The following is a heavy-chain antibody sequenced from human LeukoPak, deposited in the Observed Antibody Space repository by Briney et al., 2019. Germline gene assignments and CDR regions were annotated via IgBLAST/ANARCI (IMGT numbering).Heavy chain of an antibody. Sequence: ASVKVSCKVSGYTLTELSMHWVRQAPGKGLEWMGGFDPEDGETIYAQKFQGRVTMTEDTSTDTAYMELSSLRSEDTAVYYCARDPYYYDSSGYYYRRGGNWFDPWGQGTLVTVSS. CDR2: FDPEDGET. CDR1: GYTLTELS. V-gene: IGHV1-24*01. J-gene: IGHJ5*02. CDR3: ARDPYYYDSSGYYYRRGGNWFDP. D-gene: IGHD3-22*01.